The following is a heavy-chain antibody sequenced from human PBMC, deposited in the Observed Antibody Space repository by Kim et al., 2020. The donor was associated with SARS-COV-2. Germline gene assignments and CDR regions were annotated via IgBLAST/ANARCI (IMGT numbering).Heavy chain of an antibody. CDR2: INPNSGGT. D-gene: IGHD3-22*01. J-gene: IGHJ4*02. Sequence: ASVKVSCKASGYTFTGYYMHWVRQAPGQGLEWMGWINPNSGGTNYAQKFQGRVTMTRDTSISTAYMELSRLRSDDTAVYYCAREDWIITMIDVRRGGIDYWGQGTLVTVSS. CDR3: AREDWIITMIDVRRGGIDY. V-gene: IGHV1-2*02. CDR1: GYTFTGYY.